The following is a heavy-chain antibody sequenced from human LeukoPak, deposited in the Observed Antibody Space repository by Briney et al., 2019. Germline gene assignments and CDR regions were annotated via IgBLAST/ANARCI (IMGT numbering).Heavy chain of an antibody. CDR1: GYSISSGYY. Sequence: PSETLSLTCSVSGYSISSGYYWGWIRQPPGKGLEWIGSIYHSGNTYYNPSLKSRVTISVDTSKNQFSLKLSSVTAADTAVYYCAREDATYWLDPWGQGTLVTVSS. J-gene: IGHJ5*02. CDR3: AREDATYWLDP. V-gene: IGHV4-38-2*02. CDR2: IYHSGNT.